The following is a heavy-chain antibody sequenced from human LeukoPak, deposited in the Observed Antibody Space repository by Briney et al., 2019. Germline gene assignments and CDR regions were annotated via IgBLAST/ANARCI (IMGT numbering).Heavy chain of an antibody. CDR2: MSHDGNKK. Sequence: PGTSLRLSCVASGFSFRNYGMHWVRQAPGKGLEWVAEMSHDGNKKYYGDSVKGRFTISRDNSKNTLYLQMGSLRAEDMAVYYCARGGVLWFGEFINWFDPWGQGTLVTVSS. CDR3: ARGGVLWFGEFINWFDP. D-gene: IGHD3-10*01. V-gene: IGHV3-30*03. CDR1: GFSFRNYG. J-gene: IGHJ5*02.